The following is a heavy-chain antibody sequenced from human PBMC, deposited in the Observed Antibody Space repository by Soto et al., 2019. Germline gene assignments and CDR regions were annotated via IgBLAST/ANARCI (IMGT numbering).Heavy chain of an antibody. J-gene: IGHJ4*02. CDR2: IYYSGNT. CDR3: ARVGYYDILTAFYSYFDY. D-gene: IGHD3-9*01. V-gene: IGHV4-31*03. CDR1: GGSISSGGYY. Sequence: QVQLQESGPGQVKPSETLSLTCTVSGGSISSGGYYWSWIRQHPGKGLEWIGHIYYSGNTYYNPSLKSRITISVDTSTNQFSLKLSSVPAADTAVYYCARVGYYDILTAFYSYFDYWGEGTLVTVSS.